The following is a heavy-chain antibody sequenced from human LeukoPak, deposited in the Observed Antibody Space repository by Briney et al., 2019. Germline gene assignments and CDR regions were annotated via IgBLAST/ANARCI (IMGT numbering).Heavy chain of an antibody. CDR2: IYPGDSDT. CDR1: GYSFTSYW. V-gene: IGHV5-51*01. CDR3: ARRTAMVNESPFDY. Sequence: GESLKVSCKGSGYSFTSYWIGWVRQMPGKGPEWMGIIYPGDSDTRYSPSFQGQVTISADKSISTAYLQWSSLKASDTAMYYCARRTAMVNESPFDYWGQGTLVTVSS. J-gene: IGHJ4*02. D-gene: IGHD5-18*01.